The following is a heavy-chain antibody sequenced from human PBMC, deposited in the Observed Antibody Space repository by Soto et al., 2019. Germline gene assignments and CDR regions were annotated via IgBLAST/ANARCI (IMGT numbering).Heavy chain of an antibody. D-gene: IGHD2-2*01. CDR2: MNPNSGNT. V-gene: IGHV1-8*02. CDR1: GYTFTSYD. J-gene: IGHJ4*02. CDR3: EGGFSFSAAAYHY. Sequence: ASVKVSCKASGYTFTSYDINWVRQATGQGLEWMGWMNPNSGNTGYAQKFQGRVTMTRNTSISTAYMELSSLRSEDTAVDYCEGGFSFSAAAYHYWGQGTLVTVSS.